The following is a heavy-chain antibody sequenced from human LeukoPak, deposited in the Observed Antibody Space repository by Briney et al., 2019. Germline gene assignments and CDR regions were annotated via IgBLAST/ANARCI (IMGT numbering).Heavy chain of an antibody. Sequence: SETLSLTCTVSGGSIGTNIYYWGWICQPPGKGLEWIRSVYYSGSTYHNPSLKSRVTISEDTSKNQFSLKLSSVTAADTAVYYCARLGGSGTSPYFDSWGQGTLVTVSS. D-gene: IGHD3-10*01. CDR2: VYYSGST. J-gene: IGHJ4*02. CDR3: ARLGGSGTSPYFDS. CDR1: GGSIGTNIYY. V-gene: IGHV4-39*01.